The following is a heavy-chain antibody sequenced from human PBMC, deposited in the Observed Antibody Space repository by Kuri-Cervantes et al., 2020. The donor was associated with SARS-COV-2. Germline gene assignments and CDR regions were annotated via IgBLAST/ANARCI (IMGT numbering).Heavy chain of an antibody. J-gene: IGHJ2*01. CDR2: IYYSGST. V-gene: IGHV4-59*01. Sequence: SETLSLTCTVSGGSISSYYWSWIRQPPGKGLEWIGYIYYSGSTNYNPSLKSRVTISVDTSKNQFSLKLSSVTAADTAVYYCARAHAYDFWSGYSHWYFDLWGRGTLVTVSS. CDR1: GGSISSYY. CDR3: ARAHAYDFWSGYSHWYFDL. D-gene: IGHD3-3*01.